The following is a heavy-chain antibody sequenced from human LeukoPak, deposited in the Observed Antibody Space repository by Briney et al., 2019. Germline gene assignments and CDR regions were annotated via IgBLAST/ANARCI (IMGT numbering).Heavy chain of an antibody. D-gene: IGHD6-25*01. CDR2: IKSKTDGRTT. CDR3: TTQSGPFDY. CDR1: GFTFSNAW. V-gene: IGHV3-15*01. Sequence: GGSLRLSCAASGFTFSNAWMSWVRQAPGKGLEWVGRIKSKTDGRTTDYAAPVKGRFTISRDDSKNTLYLQMDSLKTEDTAVYYCTTQSGPFDYWGQGTLVTVSS. J-gene: IGHJ4*02.